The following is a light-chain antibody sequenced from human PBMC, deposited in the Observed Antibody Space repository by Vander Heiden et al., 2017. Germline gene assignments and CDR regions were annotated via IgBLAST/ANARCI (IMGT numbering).Light chain of an antibody. Sequence: DIQITQSPSSLSASVRDRVTITCRASQSISSYLNWYQQKPGKAPKLLIYAASSLQSGVPSRFSGSGSGTDFTLTISSLQPEDFAAYYCQQSYSIPYTFGQGTKLEIK. CDR1: QSISSY. V-gene: IGKV1-39*01. CDR3: QQSYSIPYT. J-gene: IGKJ2*01. CDR2: AAS.